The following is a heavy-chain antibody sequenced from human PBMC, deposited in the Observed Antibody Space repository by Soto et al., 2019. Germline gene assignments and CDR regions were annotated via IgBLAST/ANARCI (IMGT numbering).Heavy chain of an antibody. CDR1: GGSFSGYY. V-gene: IGHV4-34*01. CDR2: INHSGST. CDR3: ARGREYLLGIAAAGQGKSYFDY. J-gene: IGHJ4*02. D-gene: IGHD6-13*01. Sequence: SETLSLTCAVYGGSFSGYYWSWIRQPPGKGLEWIGEINHSGSTNYNPSLKSRVTISVDTSKNQFSLKLSSVTAADTAVYYCARGREYLLGIAAAGQGKSYFDYWGQGTLVTV.